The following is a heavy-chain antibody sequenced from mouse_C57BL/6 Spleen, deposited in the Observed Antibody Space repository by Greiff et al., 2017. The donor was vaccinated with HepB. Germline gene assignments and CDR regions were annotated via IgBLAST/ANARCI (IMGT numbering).Heavy chain of an antibody. CDR3: ARSRSQYGSSYWFAY. V-gene: IGHV1-9*01. CDR2: ILPGSGST. D-gene: IGHD1-1*01. Sequence: QVQLQQSGAELMKPGASVKLSCKATGYTFTGYWIEWVKQRPGHGLEWIGEILPGSGSTNYNEKFKGKATFTADTSSNTAYMQLSSLTTADSAIYYCARSRSQYGSSYWFAYWGQGTLVTVSA. CDR1: GYTFTGYW. J-gene: IGHJ3*01.